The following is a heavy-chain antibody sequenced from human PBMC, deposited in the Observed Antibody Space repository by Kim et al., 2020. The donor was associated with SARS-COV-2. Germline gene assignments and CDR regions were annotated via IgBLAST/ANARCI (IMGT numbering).Heavy chain of an antibody. Sequence: NYADSVKGRLTIYRDNAQNTLYLQLNSLRAEDTAVYYCARSPIAALYYFDSWGQGTPVTVSS. CDR3: ARSPIAALYYFDS. J-gene: IGHJ4*02. D-gene: IGHD6-13*01. V-gene: IGHV3-74*01.